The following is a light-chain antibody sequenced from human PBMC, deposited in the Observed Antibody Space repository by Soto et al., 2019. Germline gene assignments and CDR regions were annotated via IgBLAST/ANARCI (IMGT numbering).Light chain of an antibody. CDR2: EGS. Sequence: QSVLTQPASVSGSPGQSITISCTGTSRDVGSYIFVSWFQQHPGKAPKLMIYEGSKRPSGVSNRFSGSKSGNTASLTISGLQAEDEADYYCCSYAGSSTYVFGTRTKVTVL. CDR3: CSYAGSSTYV. CDR1: SRDVGSYIF. J-gene: IGLJ1*01. V-gene: IGLV2-23*01.